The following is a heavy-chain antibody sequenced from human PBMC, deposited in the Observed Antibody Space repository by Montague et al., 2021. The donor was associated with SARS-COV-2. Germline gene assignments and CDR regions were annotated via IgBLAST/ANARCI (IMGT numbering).Heavy chain of an antibody. D-gene: IGHD3-3*01. CDR2: PYYSGNA. J-gene: IGHJ4*02. V-gene: IGHV4-39*01. Sequence: SETLSLTCSFSGTTRTNNYYWGWIGQRPGKGLEWVGSPYYSGNAYYSPSLRSRVTISVDTSRSQFSLQLTSVTVADTAIYYGARGIAVGLVASRSHYFDTWCQGSLVSVSS. CDR1: GTTRTNNYY. CDR3: ARGIAVGLVASRSHYFDT.